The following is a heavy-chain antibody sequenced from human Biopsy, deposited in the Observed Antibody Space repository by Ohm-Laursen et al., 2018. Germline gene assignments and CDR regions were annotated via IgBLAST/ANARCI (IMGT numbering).Heavy chain of an antibody. CDR1: YGSISGHF. CDR3: ARDSRGGHLNTTLITGKNLDS. Sequence: PSQTLSLTCAVTYGSISGHFWSWIRQAPGKGLEWIGYVYHNGNTNYNPSVKSRVTISVDTSKNQFSLKLNSVTAADTAVYFCARDSRGGHLNTTLITGKNLDSWGQGILVTVSS. J-gene: IGHJ4*02. D-gene: IGHD3-16*01. CDR2: VYHNGNT. V-gene: IGHV4-59*11.